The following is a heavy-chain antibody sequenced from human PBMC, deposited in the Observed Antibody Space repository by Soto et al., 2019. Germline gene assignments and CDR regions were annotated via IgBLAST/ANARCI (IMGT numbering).Heavy chain of an antibody. D-gene: IGHD3-10*01. CDR2: IYYSGST. V-gene: IGHV4-31*03. CDR3: ARRRASMVRGVIYYYYGMEV. J-gene: IGHJ6*02. CDR1: GGSISSGGYY. Sequence: PSETLSLTCTVSGGSISSGGYYWSWIRQHPGKGLEWIGYIYYSGSTYYNPSLKSRVTISVDTSKNQFSLKLSSVTAADTAVYYCARRRASMVRGVIYYYYGMEVWGQGTTVTVSS.